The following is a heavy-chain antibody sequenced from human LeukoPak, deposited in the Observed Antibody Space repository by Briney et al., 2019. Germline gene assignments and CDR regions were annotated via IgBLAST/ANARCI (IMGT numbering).Heavy chain of an antibody. CDR1: GFTFSSYS. J-gene: IGHJ4*02. D-gene: IGHD3-22*01. V-gene: IGHV3-21*01. Sequence: GGSLRLSCAASGFTFSSYSMNWVRKAPGKGLEWVSSISSSSSYIYYADSVKGRFTISRDNAKNSLYLQMNSLRAEDTAVYYCAREGSGYYLGVEFFDYWGQGTLVTVSS. CDR3: AREGSGYYLGVEFFDY. CDR2: ISSSSSYI.